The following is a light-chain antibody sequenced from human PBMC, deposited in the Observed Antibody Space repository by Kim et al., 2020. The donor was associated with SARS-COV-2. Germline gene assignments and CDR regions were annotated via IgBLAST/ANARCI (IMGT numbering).Light chain of an antibody. V-gene: IGLV3-25*03. CDR3: QSADSSGTWV. J-gene: IGLJ3*02. CDR1: VLPRQY. CDR2: KDS. Sequence: SYELTQPPSVSVSPGQTASITCSGDVLPRQYGYWYQQKPGQAPVLVIYKDSERPSGIPERISGSSSGTTVTLTISGVQAEDEADYYCQSADSSGTWVFGG.